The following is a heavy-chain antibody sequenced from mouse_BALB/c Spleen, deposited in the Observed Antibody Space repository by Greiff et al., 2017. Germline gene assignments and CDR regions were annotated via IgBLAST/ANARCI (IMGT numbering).Heavy chain of an antibody. CDR3: ARSGYYGNYENAMDY. Sequence: EVQLQQSGAELVRPGALVKLSCKASGFNIKDYYMHWVKQRPEQGLEWIGWIDPENGNTIYDPKFQGKASITADTSSNTAYMQLSSLTSDDSAVYFCARSGYYGNYENAMDYWGQGTSVTVSS. CDR1: GFNIKDYY. J-gene: IGHJ4*01. V-gene: IGHV14-1*02. CDR2: IDPENGNT. D-gene: IGHD2-1*01.